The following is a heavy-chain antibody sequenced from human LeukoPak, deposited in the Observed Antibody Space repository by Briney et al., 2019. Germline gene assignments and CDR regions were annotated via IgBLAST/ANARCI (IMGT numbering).Heavy chain of an antibody. CDR3: AGGDSTYYYYYGMDV. CDR1: GFTFDDYA. CDR2: ISGDGGST. V-gene: IGHV3-43*02. D-gene: IGHD2-2*01. Sequence: GGSLRLSCAASGFTFDDYAMHWVRQAPVKGLEWVSLISGDGGSTYYADSVKGRFTISRDNSKNSLYLQMNSLRTEDTALYYCAGGDSTYYYYYGMDVWGQGTTVTVSS. J-gene: IGHJ6*02.